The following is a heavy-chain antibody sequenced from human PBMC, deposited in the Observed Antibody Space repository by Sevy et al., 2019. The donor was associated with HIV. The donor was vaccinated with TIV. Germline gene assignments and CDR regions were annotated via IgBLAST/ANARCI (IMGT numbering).Heavy chain of an antibody. CDR3: ARGRWRTMVHGIIEDPFDI. CDR2: ISSSGGTI. V-gene: IGHV3-11*01. CDR1: GFTFSDCY. J-gene: IGHJ3*02. Sequence: GGSLRLSCAASGFTFSDCYMSWIRQAPGKGLEWVSYISSSGGTIYYADAVKGRFTISRDDAKNSLYLQMNSLRVDDTAVYYCARGRWRTMVHGIIEDPFDIWGQGTMVTVSS. D-gene: IGHD3-10*01.